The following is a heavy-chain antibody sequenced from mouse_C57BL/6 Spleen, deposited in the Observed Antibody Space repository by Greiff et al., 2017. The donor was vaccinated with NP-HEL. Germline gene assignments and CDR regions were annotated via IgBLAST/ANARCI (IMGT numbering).Heavy chain of an antibody. CDR1: GFTFSDYG. CDR2: ISSGSSTI. CDR3: ARSGMITRDYYAMDY. V-gene: IGHV5-17*01. D-gene: IGHD2-4*01. Sequence: EVKLVESGGGLVKPGGSLKLSCAASGFTFSDYGMHWVRQAPEKGLEWVAYISSGSSTIYYADTVKGRFTISRDNAKNTLFLQMTSLRSEDTAMYYCARSGMITRDYYAMDYWGQGTSVTVSS. J-gene: IGHJ4*01.